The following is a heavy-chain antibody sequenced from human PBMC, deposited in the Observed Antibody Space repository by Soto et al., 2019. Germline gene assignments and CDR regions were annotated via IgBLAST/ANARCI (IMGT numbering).Heavy chain of an antibody. J-gene: IGHJ5*02. V-gene: IGHV4-30-4*01. Sequence: SETLSLTCTVSGGSISSGDYYWSWIRQPPVKGLEWIGYIYYSGSTYYNPSLKSRVTISVDTSKNQFSLKLSSVTAAATAVYYCARYYYDSSMWFDPWGQGTLVTVSS. CDR3: ARYYYDSSMWFDP. CDR2: IYYSGST. D-gene: IGHD3-22*01. CDR1: GGSISSGDYY.